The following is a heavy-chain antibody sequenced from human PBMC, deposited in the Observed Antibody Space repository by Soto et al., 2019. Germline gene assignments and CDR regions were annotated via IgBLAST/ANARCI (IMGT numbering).Heavy chain of an antibody. CDR3: AKGSYSGYDDAFDI. CDR1: GFTFDDYA. D-gene: IGHD5-12*01. J-gene: IGHJ3*02. Sequence: EVQLVESGGGLVQPGRSLRLSCAASGFTFDDYAMHWVRQAPGKGLEWVSGISWNSGSIGYAHSVKGRFTSSRDNGKTSLYLQMNSRRAEDTALYYCAKGSYSGYDDAFDIWGQGTMVTVSS. CDR2: ISWNSGSI. V-gene: IGHV3-9*01.